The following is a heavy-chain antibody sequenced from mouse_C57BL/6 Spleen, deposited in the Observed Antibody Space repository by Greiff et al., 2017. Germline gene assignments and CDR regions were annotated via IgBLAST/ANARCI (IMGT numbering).Heavy chain of an antibody. CDR3: ARYRDEYAMDY. D-gene: IGHD2-13*01. CDR2: IDPSDSYT. J-gene: IGHJ4*01. V-gene: IGHV1-69*01. CDR1: GYTFTSYW. Sequence: QVQLQQSGAELVMPGASVKLSCKASGYTFTSYWMHWVKQRPGQGLEWIGEIDPSDSYTNYNQKFKGKSTLTVDKSSSTAYMQLSSLTSEDSAVYYCARYRDEYAMDYWGQGTSVTVSS.